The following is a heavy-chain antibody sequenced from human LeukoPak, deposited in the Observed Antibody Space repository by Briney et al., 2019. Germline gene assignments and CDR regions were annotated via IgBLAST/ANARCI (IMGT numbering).Heavy chain of an antibody. CDR2: ISGSGDQT. V-gene: IGHV3-23*01. CDR1: GFTASSNY. D-gene: IGHD4-17*01. CDR3: ATQPESYGDSASYFHH. J-gene: IGHJ1*01. Sequence: PGGSLRLSCAASGFTASSNYMSWVRQAPGKGLEWVSAISGSGDQTYYADSVKGRFTFSRDNSNNILHLQMHSLRADDTAVYYCATQPESYGDSASYFHHWGQGTLVTVSS.